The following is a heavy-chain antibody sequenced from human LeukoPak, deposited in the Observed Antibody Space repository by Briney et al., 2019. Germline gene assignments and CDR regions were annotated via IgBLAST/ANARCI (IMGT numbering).Heavy chain of an antibody. Sequence: GGSLRLSCAASGFTFSSYPMSWVRQAPGKGLRWVSTISGGGASAYYADSVKGRFTISRDNSKSALYLQMNSLRDEDTAIYYCAARPLMPPRFDDWGQGTLVTVSS. D-gene: IGHD2-2*01. J-gene: IGHJ4*02. CDR3: AARPLMPPRFDD. V-gene: IGHV3-23*01. CDR1: GFTFSSYP. CDR2: ISGGGASA.